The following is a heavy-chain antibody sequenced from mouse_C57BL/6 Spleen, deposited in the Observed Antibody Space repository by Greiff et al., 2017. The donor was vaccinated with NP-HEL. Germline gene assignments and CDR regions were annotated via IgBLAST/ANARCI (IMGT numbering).Heavy chain of an antibody. V-gene: IGHV1-64*01. J-gene: IGHJ4*01. CDR3: AREGDYDGDAMDY. CDR2: IHPNSGST. D-gene: IGHD2-4*01. Sequence: VQLQQPGAELVKPGASVKLSCKASGYTFTSYWMHWVKQRPGQGLEWIGMIHPNSGSTNYNEKFKSKATLTVDKSSSPAYMQLSSLTSEDSAVYYCAREGDYDGDAMDYWGQGTSVTVSS. CDR1: GYTFTSYW.